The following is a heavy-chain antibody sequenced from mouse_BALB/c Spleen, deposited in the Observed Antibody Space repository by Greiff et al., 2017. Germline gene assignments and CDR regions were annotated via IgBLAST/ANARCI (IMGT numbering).Heavy chain of an antibody. V-gene: IGHV2-2*02. D-gene: IGHD1-1*01. CDR2: IWSGGST. CDR1: GFSLTSYG. Sequence: VMLVQSGPGLVQPSQCLSITCTASGFSLTSYGVHWVRQSPGKGLEWLGVIWSGGSTDYNAAFISRLSISKDNSKSQVFFKMNRLQANDTAKYYGARKKGCSTSFAYWGQGTMVTVSA. J-gene: IGHJ3*01. CDR3: ARKKGCSTSFAY.